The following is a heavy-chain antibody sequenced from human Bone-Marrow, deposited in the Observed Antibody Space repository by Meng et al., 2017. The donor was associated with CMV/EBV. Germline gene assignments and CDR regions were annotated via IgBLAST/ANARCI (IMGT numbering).Heavy chain of an antibody. CDR3: ARARTGGAGSFDY. Sequence: SVKVSRKASGDTFSNYTISWVRQAPGQGLEWMARIIPIPAMANYAQEFQGRVTITADKSTSTVYMELRSLTSEDTAVYFCARARTGGAGSFDYWGQGTLVTVSS. D-gene: IGHD2-8*02. V-gene: IGHV1-69*02. J-gene: IGHJ4*02. CDR2: IIPIPAMA. CDR1: GDTFSNYT.